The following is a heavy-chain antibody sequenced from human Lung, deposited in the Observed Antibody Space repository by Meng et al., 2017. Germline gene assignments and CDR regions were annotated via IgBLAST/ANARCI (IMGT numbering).Heavy chain of an antibody. Sequence: QVPLQQWGGGLLKSSETLSPTCAVYCGSFSGYYWSWIRQPPGKGLEWIGEIIDSGSTNYNPSLKSRVTISVDTSKNQFSLRVTSVTAADRAVYYCVRRTYSSGWYFDYWGQGTLVTVSS. CDR1: CGSFSGYY. D-gene: IGHD6-19*01. V-gene: IGHV4-34*02. J-gene: IGHJ4*02. CDR3: VRRTYSSGWYFDY. CDR2: IIDSGST.